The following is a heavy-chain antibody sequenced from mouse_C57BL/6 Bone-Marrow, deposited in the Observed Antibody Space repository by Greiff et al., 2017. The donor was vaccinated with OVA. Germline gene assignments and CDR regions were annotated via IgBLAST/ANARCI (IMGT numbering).Heavy chain of an antibody. CDR1: GYTFTDYY. D-gene: IGHD1-1*01. CDR2: INPYNGGT. J-gene: IGHJ2*01. Sequence: DVQLQESGPVLVKPGASVKMSCKASGYTFTDYYMNWVKQSHGKSLEWIGVINPYNGGTSYNQKFKGKATLTVDKSSSTAYMELNSLTSEDSAVYYCATEILRYFDYWGQGTTLTVSS. CDR3: ATEILRYFDY. V-gene: IGHV1-19*01.